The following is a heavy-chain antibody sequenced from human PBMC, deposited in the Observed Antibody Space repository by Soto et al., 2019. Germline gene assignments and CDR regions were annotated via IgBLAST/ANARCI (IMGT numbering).Heavy chain of an antibody. J-gene: IGHJ4*02. CDR2: ISYDGSNK. V-gene: IGHV3-30-3*01. CDR1: GFTFSSYA. Sequence: QVQLVESGGGVVQPGGSLRLSCAASGFTFSSYAMHWVRHAPGKGLEWVALISYDGSNKYYADSVKGRFTISRDNSKNTLYLQMNSLRAEDTAVYYCARDRGGAGYFDYWGQGTLVTVSS. D-gene: IGHD1-26*01. CDR3: ARDRGGAGYFDY.